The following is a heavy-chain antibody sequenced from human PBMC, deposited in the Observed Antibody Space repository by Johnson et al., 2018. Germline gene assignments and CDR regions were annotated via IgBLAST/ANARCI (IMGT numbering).Heavy chain of an antibody. CDR3: ARGMFSSSWYYYYAMDV. V-gene: IGHV1-69*01. CDR2: IIPIFGTA. D-gene: IGHD6-13*01. J-gene: IGHJ6*02. Sequence: QVQLVESGAEVKKPGSSVKVSCKASGGTFSRYAISWVRQAPGQGLEWMGGIIPIFGTANYAQKFQDRGPLTAAESTSTAYMELSSLRSEDTAGFYCARGMFSSSWYYYYAMDVWGQGTTVTVSS. CDR1: GGTFSRYA.